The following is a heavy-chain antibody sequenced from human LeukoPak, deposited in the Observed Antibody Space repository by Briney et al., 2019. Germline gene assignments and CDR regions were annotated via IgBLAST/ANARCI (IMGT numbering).Heavy chain of an antibody. CDR2: ISRHSDSR. V-gene: IGHV3-9*01. Sequence: GGSLRLSCAASGFTFDAYAMHWVRQAPGKGLEWVSGISRHSDSRGYADSVRGRFTISRDNAKNSLFLQMNSLRPEDTALYYCGKAEVTLVRGVVHNWGQGTLVTVSS. CDR1: GFTFDAYA. CDR3: GKAEVTLVRGVVHN. J-gene: IGHJ4*02. D-gene: IGHD3-10*01.